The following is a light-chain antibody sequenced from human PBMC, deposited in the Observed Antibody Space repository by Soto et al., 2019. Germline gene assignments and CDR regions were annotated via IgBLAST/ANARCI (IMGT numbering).Light chain of an antibody. CDR1: QSISSW. V-gene: IGKV1-5*01. CDR3: EQAGFCSET. CDR2: DAS. J-gene: IGKJ1*01. Sequence: DILLPLAPSTLSASVRERFTITCRASQSISSWLAWYQQKPGKAPKLLIYDASSLESGVPSRFSGSGSGTKFTLTIACLQPDDFATYYCEQAGFCSETLGQGSKV.